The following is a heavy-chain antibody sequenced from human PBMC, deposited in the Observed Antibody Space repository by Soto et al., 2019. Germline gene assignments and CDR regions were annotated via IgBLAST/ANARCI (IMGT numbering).Heavy chain of an antibody. Sequence: SETLSLTCTVSGASISSGGYYWSWIRQHPGKGLEWIGYIYYSGSTYYNPSLKSRVTISVDTSKNQFSLKLSSVTAADTAVYYCARDWGGRLLWFGELGLAFDIWGQGTMVT. CDR3: ARDWGGRLLWFGELGLAFDI. CDR1: GASISSGGYY. CDR2: IYYSGST. D-gene: IGHD3-10*01. J-gene: IGHJ3*02. V-gene: IGHV4-31*03.